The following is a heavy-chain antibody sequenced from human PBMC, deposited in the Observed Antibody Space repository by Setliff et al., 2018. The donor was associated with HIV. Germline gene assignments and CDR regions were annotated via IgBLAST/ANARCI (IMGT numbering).Heavy chain of an antibody. CDR1: GYTFTDYY. Sequence: ASVKVSCKASGYTFTDYYIHWVRQAPGQGLEWMGWIYPNTGGTNYAQELQGRVTMTRDTSISTAYMELSRLRSDDTAVYYCARSTTADWGQGTLVTVSS. CDR2: IYPNTGGT. CDR3: ARSTTAD. D-gene: IGHD4-17*01. J-gene: IGHJ4*02. V-gene: IGHV1-2*02.